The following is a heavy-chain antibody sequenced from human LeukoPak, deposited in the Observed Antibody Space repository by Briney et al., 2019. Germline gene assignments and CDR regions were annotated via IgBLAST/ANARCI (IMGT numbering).Heavy chain of an antibody. J-gene: IGHJ5*02. V-gene: IGHV1-8*01. Sequence: ASVKVSCKASGYTFTSYDINWVRQATGQGLEWMGWMNPNSGNTGYAQEFQGRVTMTRNTSISTAYMELSSLRSEDTAVYYCARGRGGSGKVKNWFDPWGQGTLVTVSS. D-gene: IGHD3-10*01. CDR3: ARGRGGSGKVKNWFDP. CDR2: MNPNSGNT. CDR1: GYTFTSYD.